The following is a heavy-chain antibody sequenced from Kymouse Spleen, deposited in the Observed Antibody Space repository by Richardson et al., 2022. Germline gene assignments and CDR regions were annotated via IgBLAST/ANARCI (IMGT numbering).Heavy chain of an antibody. J-gene: IGHJ4*02. CDR1: GFTFSNAW. D-gene: IGHD3-22*01. V-gene: IGHV3-15*01. CDR3: TTRYDSSGSYFDY. Sequence: EVQLVESGGGLVKPGGSLRLSCAASGFTFSNAWMSWVRQAPGKGLEWVGRIKSKTDGGTTDYAAPVKGRFTISRDDSKNTLYLQMNSLKTEDTAVYYCTTRYDSSGSYFDYWGQGTLVTVSS. CDR2: IKSKTDGGTT.